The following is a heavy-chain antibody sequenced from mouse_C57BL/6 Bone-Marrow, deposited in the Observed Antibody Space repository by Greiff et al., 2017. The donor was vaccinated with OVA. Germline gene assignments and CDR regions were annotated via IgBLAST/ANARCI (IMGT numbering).Heavy chain of an antibody. V-gene: IGHV5-4*01. D-gene: IGHD2-5*01. Sequence: EVKLMESGGGLVKPGGSLKLSCAASGFTFSSYAMSWVRQTPEKRLEWVATISDGGSYTYYPDNVKGRFTISRDNAKNNLYLQMSHLKSEDTAMYYCARDQGYSSNFDYWGQGTTLTVSS. CDR3: ARDQGYSSNFDY. CDR1: GFTFSSYA. J-gene: IGHJ2*01. CDR2: ISDGGSYT.